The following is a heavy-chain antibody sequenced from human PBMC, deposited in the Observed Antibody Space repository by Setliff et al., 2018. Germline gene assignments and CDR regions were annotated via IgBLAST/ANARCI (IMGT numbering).Heavy chain of an antibody. D-gene: IGHD3-22*01. Sequence: SETLSLTCIVSGGSIGHYYWNWIRQPPGKGLEWIGYVYTSGSTNYNPSLKSRVTISVDMSKNQFFLNLDSVTAADTAVYYCARHHAQYYSDSSGYFYEDWYFDLWGRGTLVTVSS. CDR3: ARHHAQYYSDSSGYFYEDWYFDL. CDR1: GGSIGHYY. CDR2: VYTSGST. J-gene: IGHJ2*01. V-gene: IGHV4-4*08.